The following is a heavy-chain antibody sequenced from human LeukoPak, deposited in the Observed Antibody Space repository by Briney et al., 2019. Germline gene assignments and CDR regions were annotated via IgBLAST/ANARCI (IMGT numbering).Heavy chain of an antibody. CDR3: AKAVSGGSHNWFDP. CDR1: GFTFTSNG. J-gene: IGHJ5*02. CDR2: ISYDGSNK. V-gene: IGHV3-30*18. Sequence: GRSLRPSCAPSGFTFTSNGMHWVRQAPGKGLEWVAVISYDGSNKYYADSVKGRFTISRDNSKNTLYLQMNSLRAEDTAVYYCAKAVSGGSHNWFDPWGQGTLVTVSS. D-gene: IGHD2-15*01.